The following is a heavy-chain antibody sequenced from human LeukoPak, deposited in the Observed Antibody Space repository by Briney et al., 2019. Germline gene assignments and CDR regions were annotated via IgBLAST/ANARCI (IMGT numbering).Heavy chain of an antibody. CDR1: GGSVSTSDYY. Sequence: SETLSLTCTVSGGSVSTSDYYWGWIRQTPGKGLEWIGDIFHNGKTNYNPSLKGRVTISIDASNNQFSLRLPSVTAADTAVYYCARIFDSWGQGTLVTVSS. CDR2: IFHNGKT. J-gene: IGHJ4*02. V-gene: IGHV4-39*07. CDR3: ARIFDS.